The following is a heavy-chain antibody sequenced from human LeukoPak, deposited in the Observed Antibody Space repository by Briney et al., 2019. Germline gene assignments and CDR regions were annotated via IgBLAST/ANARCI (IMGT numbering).Heavy chain of an antibody. CDR2: IYTSGST. D-gene: IGHD5-24*01. J-gene: IGHJ6*03. Sequence: PSETLSLTCTVSGGSISSYYWSWIRQPAGKGLEWIGRIYTSGSTNYNPSLKSRVTMSVDTSKNQFSLKLSSVTAADTAVYYCARTTFHGYQYFYYYYMDVWGKGTAVTVSS. V-gene: IGHV4-4*07. CDR1: GGSISSYY. CDR3: ARTTFHGYQYFYYYYMDV.